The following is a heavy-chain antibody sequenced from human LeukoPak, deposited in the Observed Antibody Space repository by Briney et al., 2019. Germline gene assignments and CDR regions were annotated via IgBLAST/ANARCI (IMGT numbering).Heavy chain of an antibody. CDR2: INTNTANP. Sequence: ASVKVSCKAYGYTFTSYAMNWVRQAPGQGLEWMGWINTNTANPTYAQGFTGRFVFSLDTSVSTAYLQISSLKAEDTAVYYCATNVRMQWLVRYYFDYWGQGTLVTVSS. J-gene: IGHJ4*02. CDR1: GYTFTSYA. CDR3: ATNVRMQWLVRYYFDY. V-gene: IGHV7-4-1*02. D-gene: IGHD6-19*01.